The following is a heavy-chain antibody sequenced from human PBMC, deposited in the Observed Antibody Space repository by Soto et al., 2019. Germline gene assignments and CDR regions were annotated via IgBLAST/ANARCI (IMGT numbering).Heavy chain of an antibody. CDR2: IKQDGSEK. CDR1: GFTFSSYW. V-gene: IGHV3-7*01. J-gene: IGHJ6*02. D-gene: IGHD2-15*01. Sequence: GGSLRLSCAASGFTFSSYWMSWVRQAPGKGLEWVANIKQDGSEKYYVDSVKGRFTISRDNAKNSLYLQMNSLRAGDTAVYYCASAPWVAAADYYYYGMDVWGQGTTVTVSS. CDR3: ASAPWVAAADYYYYGMDV.